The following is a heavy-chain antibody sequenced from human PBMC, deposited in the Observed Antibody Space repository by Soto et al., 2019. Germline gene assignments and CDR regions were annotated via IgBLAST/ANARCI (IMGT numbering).Heavy chain of an antibody. J-gene: IGHJ6*02. CDR2: IIPIFGTA. D-gene: IGHD5-12*01. CDR3: ASAQVEMATRSLYYYYGMDV. Sequence: ASVKVSCKGSGGTFSSYSISWVRQAPGQGLEWMGGIIPIFGTANYAQKFQGRVTITADESTSTAYMELSSLRSEDTAVYYCASAQVEMATRSLYYYYGMDVWGQGTTVTVSS. CDR1: GGTFSSYS. V-gene: IGHV1-69*13.